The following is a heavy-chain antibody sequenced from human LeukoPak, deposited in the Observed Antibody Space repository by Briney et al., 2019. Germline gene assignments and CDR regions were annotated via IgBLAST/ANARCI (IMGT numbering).Heavy chain of an antibody. CDR1: GFIFNNYA. D-gene: IGHD2-2*02. CDR3: AKSRSSSVSCYNY. J-gene: IGHJ4*02. Sequence: GGSLRLSCAASGFIFNNYAMNWVRQAPGKGLKWVSGISGSGDSTFYADSVKGRFTISRDNSKNTPDLQMNSLRAEDTAVYYCAKSRSSSVSCYNYWGQGTLVTVSS. V-gene: IGHV3-23*01. CDR2: ISGSGDST.